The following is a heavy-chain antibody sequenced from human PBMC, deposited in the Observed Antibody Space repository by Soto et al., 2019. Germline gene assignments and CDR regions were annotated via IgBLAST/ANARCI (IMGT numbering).Heavy chain of an antibody. CDR2: VNPNSGGT. CDR3: ARGAGIAVAGPYWYFDL. CDR1: GYTFTGYY. D-gene: IGHD6-19*01. Sequence: QVQLVQSWAEVKKPGASVKDSCKASGYTFTGYYMHWVRQAPGQGLEWMGWVNPNSGGTNYAQKFQGRVTMTRDRSISTAYMELSRLRSDDTAVYYCARGAGIAVAGPYWYFDLCGRGTLVTVSS. V-gene: IGHV1-2*02. J-gene: IGHJ2*01.